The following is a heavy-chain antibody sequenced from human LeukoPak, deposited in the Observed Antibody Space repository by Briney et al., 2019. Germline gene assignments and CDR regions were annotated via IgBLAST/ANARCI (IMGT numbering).Heavy chain of an antibody. V-gene: IGHV3-7*01. CDR3: TRVIVAVSDYFDYCDF. CDR2: LNEDGCNK. J-gene: IGHJ4*02. D-gene: IGHD6-19*01. CDR1: GFSFSNHY. Sequence: GGSLRLSCAASGFSFSNHYMRWLRQAPGRGLEWVANLNEDGCNKSHLGSVKGRFTVSRDNARNALYLQINSLRVEDTAVYYLTRVIVAVSDYFDYCDFWGQGALVTVSS.